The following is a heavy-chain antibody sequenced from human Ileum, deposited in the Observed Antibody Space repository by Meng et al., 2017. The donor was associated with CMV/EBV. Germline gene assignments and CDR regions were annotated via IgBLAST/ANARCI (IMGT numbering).Heavy chain of an antibody. CDR3: ARGPGGFGDFDFDY. D-gene: IGHD3-16*01. CDR1: GWFNKDYY. J-gene: IGHJ4*02. CDR2: FYFGGST. Sequence: VRLRGLRPWLGCASTALPLTFHCSGWFNKDYYLSWIREPGGNGFGGVGRFYFGGSTHHHPPLMSQVTMSIDTPKNRFSLRLTSVTAADSAVYYCARGPGGFGDFDFDYWGQGSLVTVSS. V-gene: IGHV4-4*07.